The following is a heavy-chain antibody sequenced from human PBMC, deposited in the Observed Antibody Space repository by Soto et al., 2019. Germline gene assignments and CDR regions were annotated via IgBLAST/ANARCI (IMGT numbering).Heavy chain of an antibody. D-gene: IGHD5-12*01. J-gene: IGHJ4*02. V-gene: IGHV3-64*01. CDR2: ISSNGGST. CDR3: ARDGSGYDFYYFDY. Sequence: PGGSLRLSCAASGFTFGSYAMHWVRQAPGKGLEYVSAISSNGGSTYYANSVKGRFTISRDNSKNTLYLQMGSLRAEDMAVYYCARDGSGYDFYYFDYWGQGTLVTVSS. CDR1: GFTFGSYA.